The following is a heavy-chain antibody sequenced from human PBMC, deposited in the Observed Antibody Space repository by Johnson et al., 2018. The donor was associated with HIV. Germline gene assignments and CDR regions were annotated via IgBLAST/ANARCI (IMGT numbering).Heavy chain of an antibody. CDR1: GFIFSNYW. D-gene: IGHD1-26*01. Sequence: VQLVESGGGLVQRGGSLRLSCAGSGFIFSNYWMNWVRQAPGKGLEWVANIKGDGSEKYYVDSVKGRFIISRDNAKNSLYVQMNSLRAEDTAVYYCARGLRVGAIDAFDIWGQGTTVTVSS. CDR3: ARGLRVGAIDAFDI. J-gene: IGHJ3*02. V-gene: IGHV3-7*05. CDR2: IKGDGSEK.